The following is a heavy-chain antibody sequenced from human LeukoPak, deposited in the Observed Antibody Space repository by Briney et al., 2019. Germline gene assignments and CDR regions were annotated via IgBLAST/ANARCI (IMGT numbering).Heavy chain of an antibody. CDR2: ISSSGSTI. V-gene: IGHV3-48*03. J-gene: IGHJ6*04. D-gene: IGHD3-10*02. CDR3: AELGITMIGGV. Sequence: PGGPLRLSCAASGFTFSSYEMNWVRQAPGEGLEWVSYISSSGSTIYYADSVKGRFTISRDNAKNSLYLQMNSLRAEDTAVYYCAELGITMIGGVWGKGTPVTISS. CDR1: GFTFSSYE.